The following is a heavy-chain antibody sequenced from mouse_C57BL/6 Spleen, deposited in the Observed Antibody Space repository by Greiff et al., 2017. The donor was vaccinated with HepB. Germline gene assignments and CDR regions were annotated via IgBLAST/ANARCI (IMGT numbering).Heavy chain of an antibody. CDR3: AGSIYYYGSSRDY. V-gene: IGHV3-6*01. Sequence: EVQLQESGPGLVKPSQSLSLTCSVTGYSITSGYYWNWIRQFPGNKLEWMGYISYDGSNNYNPSLKNRISITRDTSKNQFFLKLNSVTTEDTATYYCAGSIYYYGSSRDYWGQGTTLTVSS. CDR2: ISYDGSN. CDR1: GYSITSGYY. J-gene: IGHJ2*01. D-gene: IGHD1-1*01.